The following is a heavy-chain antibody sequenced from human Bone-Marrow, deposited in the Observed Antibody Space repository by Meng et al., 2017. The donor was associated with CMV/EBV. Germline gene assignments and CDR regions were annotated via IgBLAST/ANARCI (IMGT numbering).Heavy chain of an antibody. CDR1: GGSISSYY. CDR2: IYYSGST. CDR3: ARDVGTKYGMDV. D-gene: IGHD1-7*01. Sequence: SEPLSLTCTVSGGSISSYYWSWIRQPPGKGLEWIGYIYYSGSTNYNPSLKSRVTISVDTSKNQFSLKLSSVTAADTAVYYCARDVGTKYGMDVWGQGTTVTVSS. V-gene: IGHV4-59*01. J-gene: IGHJ6*02.